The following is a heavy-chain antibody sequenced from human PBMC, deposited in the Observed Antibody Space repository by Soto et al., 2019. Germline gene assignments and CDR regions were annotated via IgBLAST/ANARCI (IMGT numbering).Heavy chain of an antibody. CDR1: GFTVSSNY. CDR3: ARAFGDYGIYY. V-gene: IGHV3-53*01. Sequence: EVQLVESGGGLIQPGGSLRLSCAASGFTVSSNYMSWVRQTPGKGLEWVSVIYTGGSTYYADSVKGRFTISRDNSKNTLYLQMNSLSAEDTAVYYCARAFGDYGIYYWGQGTLVTVSS. J-gene: IGHJ4*02. CDR2: IYTGGST. D-gene: IGHD4-17*01.